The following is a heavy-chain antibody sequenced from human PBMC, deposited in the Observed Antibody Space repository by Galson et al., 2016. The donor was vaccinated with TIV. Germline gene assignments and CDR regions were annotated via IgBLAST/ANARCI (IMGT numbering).Heavy chain of an antibody. J-gene: IGHJ6*03. CDR1: GYSISSGYY. CDR3: VRETTDRITSFGVVITDFYYFYYMDV. V-gene: IGHV4-38-2*02. CDR2: SYQSGNT. D-gene: IGHD3-3*01. Sequence: ETLSLTCAVSGYSISSGYYWGWIRQPPGKGLEYIGSSYQSGNTYNNPSLQSRVTISGDLSRNQFSLKLISVTAADTAVYYCVRETTDRITSFGVVITDFYYFYYMDVWGKGTTVTV.